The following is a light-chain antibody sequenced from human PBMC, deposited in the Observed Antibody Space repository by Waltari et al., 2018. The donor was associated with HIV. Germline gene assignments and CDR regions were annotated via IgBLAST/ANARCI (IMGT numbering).Light chain of an antibody. CDR2: KAT. CDR3: QQYNTYPA. V-gene: IGKV1-5*03. J-gene: IGKJ1*01. CDR1: QSISSW. Sequence: DIQMTQSPSTLSASVGDRVTITCLASQSISSWLAWYQQKPGKAPKILIYKATSLDSGVPSRFSGSGSGTEFTLTISSLQPDDFATYYCQQYNTYPAFGQGTKVEIK.